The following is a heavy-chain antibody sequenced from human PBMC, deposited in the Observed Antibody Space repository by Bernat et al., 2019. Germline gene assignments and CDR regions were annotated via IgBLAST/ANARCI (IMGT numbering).Heavy chain of an antibody. CDR2: ISGSGGST. CDR3: AKMDYGGAQRAGLHY. J-gene: IGHJ4*02. CDR1: GFTFSSYA. D-gene: IGHD4-23*01. Sequence: EVQLLESGGGLVQHGGSLRLSCAASGFTFSSYAMNWVRQAPGKGLEWVSAISGSGGSTYYADSVKGRFTISRDNSKNTLYLQMNSLRAEDTAVYYCAKMDYGGAQRAGLHYWGQGTLVTVSS. V-gene: IGHV3-23*01.